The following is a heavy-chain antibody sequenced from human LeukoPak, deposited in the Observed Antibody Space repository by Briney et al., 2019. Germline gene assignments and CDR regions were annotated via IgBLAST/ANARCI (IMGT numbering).Heavy chain of an antibody. D-gene: IGHD3-22*01. Sequence: PGGSLRLSCAASGFTFSSYSMNWVRQAPGKGLEWVSSISSSSSCIYYADSVKGRFTISRDNAKNSLYLQMNSLRAEDTAVYYCASLYYYDSSGYYGSPNFDYWGQGTLVTVSS. J-gene: IGHJ4*02. CDR1: GFTFSSYS. CDR3: ASLYYYDSSGYYGSPNFDY. V-gene: IGHV3-21*01. CDR2: ISSSSSCI.